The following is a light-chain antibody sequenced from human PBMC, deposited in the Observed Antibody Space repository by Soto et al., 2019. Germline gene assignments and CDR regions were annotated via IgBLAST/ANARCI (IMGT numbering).Light chain of an antibody. CDR1: QTIVNW. Sequence: QMTQSPSTLSASVGDRVTITCRARQTIVNWLAWYQQKPGKAPNLLIYKTSTLQRGVPSRFSGSGSGTEFTLTISSLQPDDFATYYCQQYNSYSWTFGQGTKVDI. J-gene: IGKJ1*01. CDR3: QQYNSYSWT. V-gene: IGKV1-5*03. CDR2: KTS.